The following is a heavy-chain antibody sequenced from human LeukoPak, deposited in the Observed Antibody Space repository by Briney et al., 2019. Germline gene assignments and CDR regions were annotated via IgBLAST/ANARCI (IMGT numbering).Heavy chain of an antibody. J-gene: IGHJ4*02. D-gene: IGHD5-18*01. CDR3: ARGTSGKSYGYGDN. V-gene: IGHV1-8*01. Sequence: ASVKVSCQASGYNFVDYDINWVRQAPGQGPEWMGWMNPYSGNTSYAQKFQGRVSMTRDTSINIAYMELTGLGSEDTAVYYCARGTSGKSYGYGDNWGRGTLVTVPS. CDR2: MNPYSGNT. CDR1: GYNFVDYD.